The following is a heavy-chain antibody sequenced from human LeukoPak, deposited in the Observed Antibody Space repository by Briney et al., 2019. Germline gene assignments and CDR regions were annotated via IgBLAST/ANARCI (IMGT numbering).Heavy chain of an antibody. J-gene: IGHJ4*02. Sequence: PGGSLRLSCAASGFTFSSYGMHWVRQAPGKGLEWVSAISGSGGSTYYADSVKGRFTISRDNSKNTLYLQMNSLRAEDTAVYYCAKLLRQWLVHYYFDYWGQGTLVTVSS. CDR2: ISGSGGST. V-gene: IGHV3-23*01. CDR3: AKLLRQWLVHYYFDY. CDR1: GFTFSSYG. D-gene: IGHD6-19*01.